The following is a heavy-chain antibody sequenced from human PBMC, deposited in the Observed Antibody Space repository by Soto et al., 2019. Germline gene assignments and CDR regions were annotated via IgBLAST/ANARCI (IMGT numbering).Heavy chain of an antibody. D-gene: IGHD5-18*01. CDR3: ARAETQLWFDY. CDR1: GGSISSGDYY. CDR2: IYYSGST. J-gene: IGHJ4*02. V-gene: IGHV4-30-4*01. Sequence: PSETLSLTCTVSGGSISSGDYYWSWIRQPPGKGLEWIGYIYYSGSTYYNPSLKSRVTISVDTSKNQFSLKLSSVTAADTAVYYCARAETQLWFDYWGQGTLVTVSS.